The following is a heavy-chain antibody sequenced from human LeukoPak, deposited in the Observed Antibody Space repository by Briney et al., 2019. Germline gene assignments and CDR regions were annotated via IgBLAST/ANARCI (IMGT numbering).Heavy chain of an antibody. CDR3: VKPAAVSGRAWFDP. CDR2: ISGTGFST. J-gene: IGHJ5*02. D-gene: IGHD6-19*01. Sequence: PGGSLRLSCAASGFTFSSSAMSWVRQAPGKGLEWVSGISGTGFSTYYADSVKGRFTISRDNSKNTLHLQMISPRAEDTAVYYCVKPAAVSGRAWFDPWGQGTLVTVSS. V-gene: IGHV3-23*01. CDR1: GFTFSSSA.